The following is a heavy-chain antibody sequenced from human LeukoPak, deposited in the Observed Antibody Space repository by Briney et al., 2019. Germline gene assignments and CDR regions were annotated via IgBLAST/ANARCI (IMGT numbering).Heavy chain of an antibody. Sequence: ASVKVSCKASGYTFTGYYMHWVRQAPGQGLEWMGWINPNSGGTNSAQKFQGRVTITRETSISTAYMELSRLTSDDTAVFYCARGLGTTGGSVDYWGQGTLVTVSS. V-gene: IGHV1-2*02. CDR2: INPNSGGT. CDR1: GYTFTGYY. D-gene: IGHD1-1*01. J-gene: IGHJ4*02. CDR3: ARGLGTTGGSVDY.